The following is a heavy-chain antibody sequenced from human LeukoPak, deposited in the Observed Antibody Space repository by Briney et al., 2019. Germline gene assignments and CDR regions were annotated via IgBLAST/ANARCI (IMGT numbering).Heavy chain of an antibody. V-gene: IGHV5-51*01. CDR3: ARPSPMYSSSWYPGDDAFDI. Sequence: ESLKISCKGSGYSLTSYWIGWVRQMPGKGLEWMGIIYPGDSDTRYSPSFQGQVTISADKSISAAYLQWSSLKASDTAMYYCARPSPMYSSSWYPGDDAFDIWGQGTMVTVSS. CDR1: GYSLTSYW. D-gene: IGHD6-13*01. J-gene: IGHJ3*02. CDR2: IYPGDSDT.